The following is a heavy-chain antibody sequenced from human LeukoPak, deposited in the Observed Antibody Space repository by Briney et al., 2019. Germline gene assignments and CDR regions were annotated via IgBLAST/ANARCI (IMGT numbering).Heavy chain of an antibody. J-gene: IGHJ4*02. CDR1: GYTFTGYD. V-gene: IGHV1-2*02. Sequence: ASVKVSCKASGYTFTGYDMHWVRQAPGQGLEWMGWINPNSGDTKFAREFQGRVTMTRDTSISTAYMGLSRLRSDDTAVYYCATQRGSYLWGTDFDYWGQGTLVTVSS. CDR3: ATQRGSYLWGTDFDY. D-gene: IGHD3-16*01. CDR2: INPNSGDT.